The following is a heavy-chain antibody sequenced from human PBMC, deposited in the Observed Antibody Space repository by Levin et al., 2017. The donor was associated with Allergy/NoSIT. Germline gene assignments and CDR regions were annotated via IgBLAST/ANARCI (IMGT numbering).Heavy chain of an antibody. J-gene: IGHJ4*02. D-gene: IGHD1-7*01. CDR1: GFTFSSYG. Sequence: GGSLRLSCAASGFTFSSYGMHWVRQAPGKGLEWVAVISYDGSNKYYADSVKGRFTISRDNSKNTLYLQMNSLRAEDTAVYYCAKDWEGGTMESPGDWGQGTLVTVSS. V-gene: IGHV3-30*18. CDR3: AKDWEGGTMESPGD. CDR2: ISYDGSNK.